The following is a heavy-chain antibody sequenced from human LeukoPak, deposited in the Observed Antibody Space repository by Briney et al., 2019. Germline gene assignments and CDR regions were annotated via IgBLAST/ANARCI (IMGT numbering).Heavy chain of an antibody. Sequence: SETLSLTCTVSGGSISSGAYYWSWIRQPAGKGLEWIGRIYSSGSSYYNPSLKSRVTMSLDTSKNRFFLNLTSVTAADTAMYYCATGEGRWLIRGNWGQGTLVTVSS. CDR3: ATGEGRWLIRGN. CDR2: IYSSGSS. CDR1: GGSISSGAYY. J-gene: IGHJ4*02. D-gene: IGHD6-19*01. V-gene: IGHV4-61*02.